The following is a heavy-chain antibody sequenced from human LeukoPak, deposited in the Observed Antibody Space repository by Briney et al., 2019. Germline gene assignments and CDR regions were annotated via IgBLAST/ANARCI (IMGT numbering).Heavy chain of an antibody. J-gene: IGHJ4*02. Sequence: ASVKISCKASGYKFSDYYVHWVQQAPGKGLEWMGRVNPKNGETMYVGKLLGRISISADTSTNTVYMELSSLRSEDTAVYYCATPSASYFRYYYFHWWGQGTLVTVSS. CDR2: VNPKNGET. V-gene: IGHV1-69-2*01. CDR3: ATPSASYFRYYYFHW. D-gene: IGHD1-26*01. CDR1: GYKFSDYY.